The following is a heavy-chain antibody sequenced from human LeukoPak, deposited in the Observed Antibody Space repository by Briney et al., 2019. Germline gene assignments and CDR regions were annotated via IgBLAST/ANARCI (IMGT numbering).Heavy chain of an antibody. CDR2: ISGSGGST. D-gene: IGHD6-13*01. CDR1: GFTFSSYA. J-gene: IGHJ5*02. CDR3: ASSSSWYFDWFDP. V-gene: IGHV3-23*01. Sequence: GGSLILSCAASGFTFSSYAMSCVRQAPGKGLEWVSAISGSGGSTYYADSVKGRFTISRDNSKNTLYLQMNSLRAEDTAVYYCASSSSWYFDWFDPWGQGTLVTVSS.